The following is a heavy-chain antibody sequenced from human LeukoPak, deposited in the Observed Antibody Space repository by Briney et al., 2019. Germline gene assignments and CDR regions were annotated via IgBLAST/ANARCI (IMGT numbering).Heavy chain of an antibody. D-gene: IGHD3-22*01. CDR1: GYTFTSYY. Sequence: ASVKVSCKASGYTFTSYYMHWVRQAPGQGLEWMGIINPSGGSTSYAQKFQGRVTMTRDMSTSTVYMELSSLRSEDTAVYYCAREGDDSSGYTNWFDPWGQGTLVTVSS. J-gene: IGHJ5*02. CDR2: INPSGGST. CDR3: AREGDDSSGYTNWFDP. V-gene: IGHV1-46*01.